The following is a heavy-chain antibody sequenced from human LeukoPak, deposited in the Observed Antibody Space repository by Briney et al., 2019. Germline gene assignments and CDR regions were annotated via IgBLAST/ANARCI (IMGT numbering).Heavy chain of an antibody. CDR1: GFTFSSYG. Sequence: GGSLRLSCAASGFTFSSYGMHWVRQAPGKGLGWVAVIWYDGSNKYYADSVKGRFTISRDNSKNTLYLQMNSLRAEDTAVYYCARDRQQLAAEYFQHWGQGTLVTVSS. J-gene: IGHJ1*01. CDR3: ARDRQQLAAEYFQH. D-gene: IGHD6-13*01. CDR2: IWYDGSNK. V-gene: IGHV3-33*01.